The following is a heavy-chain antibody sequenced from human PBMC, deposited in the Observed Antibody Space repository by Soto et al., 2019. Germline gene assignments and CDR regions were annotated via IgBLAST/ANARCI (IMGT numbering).Heavy chain of an antibody. J-gene: IGHJ5*02. Sequence: SQTLSLTCAISGDSVSSNTASWNWIRQSPSRGLEWLGRTYFRSKWYNDYAVSVKSRIIINPDTSNNQFSLQLNSVTPEDTAVYFCAKGDDLGPKTGYAFDPWGQGIMVTV. D-gene: IGHD5-12*01. CDR2: TYFRSKWYN. CDR3: AKGDDLGPKTGYAFDP. CDR1: GDSVSSNTAS. V-gene: IGHV6-1*01.